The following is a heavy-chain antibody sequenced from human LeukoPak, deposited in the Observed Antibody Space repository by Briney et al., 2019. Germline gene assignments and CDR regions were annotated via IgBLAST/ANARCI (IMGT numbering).Heavy chain of an antibody. Sequence: ASVKVSCKASGYTFTGYYIYWVRQAPGQGLEWMGWISAYKGNTNYAQKLQGRVTMTTDTSTSTAYMELRSLRSDDTAVYYCARDLRYSSSSAGFDYWGQGILVTVSS. CDR3: ARDLRYSSSSAGFDY. V-gene: IGHV1-18*04. J-gene: IGHJ4*02. D-gene: IGHD6-6*01. CDR1: GYTFTGYY. CDR2: ISAYKGNT.